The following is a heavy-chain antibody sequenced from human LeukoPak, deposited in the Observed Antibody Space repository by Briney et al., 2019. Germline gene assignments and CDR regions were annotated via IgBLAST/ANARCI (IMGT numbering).Heavy chain of an antibody. CDR1: GGTFSSYA. CDR3: ARGYCSGGTCYLVENWFDP. Sequence: ASVKVSCKASGGTFSSYAISWVRQAPGQGLEWMGHINPNSGDTDYAQNFQGRVTMTRDTSISTAYMELTNLRSDDTAVYYCARGYCSGGTCYLVENWFDPWGQGTLVTVSS. D-gene: IGHD2-15*01. J-gene: IGHJ5*02. CDR2: INPNSGDT. V-gene: IGHV1-2*06.